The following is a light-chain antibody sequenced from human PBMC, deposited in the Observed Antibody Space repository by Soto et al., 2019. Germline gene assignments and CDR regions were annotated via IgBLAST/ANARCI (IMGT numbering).Light chain of an antibody. CDR3: QQYHNWPPQYT. CDR2: GAF. J-gene: IGKJ2*01. CDR1: QSVASN. V-gene: IGKV3-15*01. Sequence: EIVMTQSPASLSVSPGDGATLSCRARQSVASNVAWYQQKPGQGPRLLIHGAFTRAVGVPARFSGSGSGTDFTRTINSLQSEDFAVYFCQQYHNWPPQYTFGQGPKLQIK.